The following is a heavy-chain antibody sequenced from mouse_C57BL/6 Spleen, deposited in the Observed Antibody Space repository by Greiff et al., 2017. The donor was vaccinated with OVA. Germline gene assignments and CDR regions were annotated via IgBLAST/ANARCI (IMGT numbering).Heavy chain of an antibody. D-gene: IGHD1-1*01. CDR1: GYSFTGYY. CDR2: INPSTGGT. Sequence: VQLQQSGPELVKPGASVKISCKASGYSFTGYYMNWVKQSPEKSLEWIGEINPSTGGTTYNQKFKAKATLTVDKSSSTAYMQLKSLTSEDSAVYYCARWDTTVVAPYWGQGTLVTVSA. CDR3: ARWDTTVVAPY. V-gene: IGHV1-42*01. J-gene: IGHJ3*01.